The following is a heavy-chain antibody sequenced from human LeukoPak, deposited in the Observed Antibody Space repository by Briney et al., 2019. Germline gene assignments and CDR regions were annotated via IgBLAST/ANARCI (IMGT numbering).Heavy chain of an antibody. CDR3: ARHVDTAMVTIDY. V-gene: IGHV4-59*01. Sequence: SETLSLTCTVSGGSISSYYWSWIRQPPGKGLEWIGYIYYSGSTNYNPSLKSRVTISVDTSKNQFSLKLSSVTTADTAVYYCARHVDTAMVTIDYWGQGTLVTVSS. CDR1: GGSISSYY. CDR2: IYYSGST. D-gene: IGHD5-18*01. J-gene: IGHJ4*02.